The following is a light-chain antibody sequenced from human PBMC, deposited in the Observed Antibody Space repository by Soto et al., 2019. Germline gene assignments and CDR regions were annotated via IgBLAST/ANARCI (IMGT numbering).Light chain of an antibody. CDR3: SSYTSSRTLLYV. CDR1: SSDVGGYNY. V-gene: IGLV2-14*01. Sequence: QSALTQPASVSGSPGQSITISCTGTSSDVGGYNYVSWYHQHPGKAPKLMIYDVSNRPSGVSNRFSGSKSGNTASLTISGLQAEDEADYYCSSYTSSRTLLYVFGTGTKLTVL. CDR2: DVS. J-gene: IGLJ1*01.